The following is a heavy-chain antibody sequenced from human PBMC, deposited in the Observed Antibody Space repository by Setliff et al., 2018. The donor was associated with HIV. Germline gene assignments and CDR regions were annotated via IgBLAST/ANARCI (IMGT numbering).Heavy chain of an antibody. V-gene: IGHV5-51*01. CDR1: GYNFANYW. Sequence: GESLKTPCKGSGYNFANYWIGWVRQMPGKGLEWMGLIYCGDSRTRYSPSFQGQVTISADKSITTAYLQWSSLKASDTAIYYCGRYASGSYYFDYWGQGTLVTVS. D-gene: IGHD3-10*01. CDR3: GRYASGSYYFDY. CDR2: IYCGDSRT. J-gene: IGHJ4*02.